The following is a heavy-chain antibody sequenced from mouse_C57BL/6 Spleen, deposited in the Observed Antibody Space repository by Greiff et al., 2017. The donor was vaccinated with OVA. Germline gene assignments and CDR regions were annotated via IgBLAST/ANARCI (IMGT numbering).Heavy chain of an antibody. CDR1: GYTFTSYG. CDR2: IYPRSGNT. V-gene: IGHV1-81*01. D-gene: IGHD1-1*01. Sequence: QVQLKESGAELARPGASVKLSCKASGYTFTSYGISWVKQRTGQGLEWIGEIYPRSGNTYYNEKFKGKATLTADKSSSTAYMERRCLTSEDSAVYFCAREKVDYAMDYGGQGTSVTVSS. J-gene: IGHJ4*01. CDR3: AREKVDYAMDY.